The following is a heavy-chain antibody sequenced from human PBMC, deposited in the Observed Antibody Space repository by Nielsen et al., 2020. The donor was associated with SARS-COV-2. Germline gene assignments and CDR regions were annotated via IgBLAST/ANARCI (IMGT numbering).Heavy chain of an antibody. Sequence: GESLKISCPASGFTFGDYAVMWVRQAPGKGLEWVGFIRTKAHSGTTEYAASVKGRFTISRDDSKSIAYLQMNSLKTEDTAVYYCTRVYYYGSGSLDYWGQGTLVTVSS. CDR2: IRTKAHSGTT. V-gene: IGHV3-49*04. D-gene: IGHD3-10*01. CDR3: TRVYYYGSGSLDY. CDR1: GFTFGDYA. J-gene: IGHJ4*02.